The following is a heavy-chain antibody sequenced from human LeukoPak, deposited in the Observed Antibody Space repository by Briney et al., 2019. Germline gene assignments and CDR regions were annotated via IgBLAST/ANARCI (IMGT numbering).Heavy chain of an antibody. CDR1: GYTFTSYG. CDR2: ISAYSGNT. Sequence: ASVKVSCKASGYTFTSYGISWVRQAPGQGLEWMGWISAYSGNTNYAQKLQGRVTMTTDTSTSTAYMELRSLRSDDTAVYYCARDIVVVPAVNWFDPWGQGTLVTVSS. D-gene: IGHD2-2*01. J-gene: IGHJ5*02. CDR3: ARDIVVVPAVNWFDP. V-gene: IGHV1-18*01.